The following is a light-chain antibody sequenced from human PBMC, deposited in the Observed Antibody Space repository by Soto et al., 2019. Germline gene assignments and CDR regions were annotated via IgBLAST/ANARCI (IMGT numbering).Light chain of an antibody. CDR2: DAS. J-gene: IGKJ2*01. CDR1: QSVSTY. Sequence: EIVLTQSPATLSLSPGERATLSCRASQSVSTYLVWYQQKPGQAPRLLMYDASNRATGIPARFSSSGSGTDFTLTISSLEPEDFAVYYCQQRSNWLYTFGQGTKLEIK. V-gene: IGKV3-11*01. CDR3: QQRSNWLYT.